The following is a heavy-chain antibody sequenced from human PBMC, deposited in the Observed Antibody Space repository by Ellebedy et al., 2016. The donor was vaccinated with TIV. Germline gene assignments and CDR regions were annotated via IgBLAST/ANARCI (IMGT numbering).Heavy chain of an antibody. CDR3: ARDFTTVRGVMNPFDY. CDR2: AYYRSRWYI. D-gene: IGHD3-10*01. Sequence: SQTLSLTXAVSGGSVSGNDVAWSWIRQSPSRGLEWLGRAYYRSRWYIYYAESVRSRITINPDTSKNQLSLQLNSVTPEDTAVYYCARDFTTVRGVMNPFDYWGQGTLVTVSS. CDR1: GGSVSGNDVA. V-gene: IGHV6-1*01. J-gene: IGHJ4*02.